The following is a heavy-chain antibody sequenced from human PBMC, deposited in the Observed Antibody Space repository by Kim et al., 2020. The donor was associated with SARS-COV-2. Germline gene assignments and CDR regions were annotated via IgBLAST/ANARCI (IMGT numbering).Heavy chain of an antibody. J-gene: IGHJ2*01. CDR1: AVSIYTYY. CDR3: ARVLPAFDWYFDL. Sequence: SETLSLTCTISAVSIYTYYWSWVRQPAGKRLEYIGRINTSGNTNYNPSFQSRVTMSMDTSGTQFSLRLTSVTAADTAVYYCARVLPAFDWYFDLWGRGTLVTVSS. CDR2: INTSGNT. V-gene: IGHV4-4*07. D-gene: IGHD3-16*01.